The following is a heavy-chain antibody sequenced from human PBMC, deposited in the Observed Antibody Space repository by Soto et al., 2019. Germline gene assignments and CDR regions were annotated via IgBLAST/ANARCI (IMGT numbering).Heavy chain of an antibody. D-gene: IGHD6-19*01. J-gene: IGHJ4*02. CDR1: GFTFSTYW. V-gene: IGHV3-7*01. CDR3: ATYRGWRAYFDS. Sequence: EVQLVESGGGLVQPGGSLTLSCAASGFTFSTYWMSWVRQAPGKGLEWVANIKQDGSEKYYVDSVKGRFTISRDNADNALYLQMNRMRAEETAVYYCATYRGWRAYFDSWGQGTLVTVSS. CDR2: IKQDGSEK.